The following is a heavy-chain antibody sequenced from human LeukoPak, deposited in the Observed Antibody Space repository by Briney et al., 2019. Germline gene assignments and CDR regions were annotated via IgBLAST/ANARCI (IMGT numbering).Heavy chain of an antibody. D-gene: IGHD7-27*01. Sequence: SQTLSLTCAISGDIVSSNSAAWNWIRQSPSRGLEWLGRTFYRSKWYHDYAASVEGRIIINPDTSKNRFSMHLSSVTPEDTAVYYCARDPSGPDYFDYWGQGTLVTVSS. CDR3: ARDPSGPDYFDY. J-gene: IGHJ4*02. V-gene: IGHV6-1*01. CDR2: TFYRSKWYH. CDR1: GDIVSSNSAA.